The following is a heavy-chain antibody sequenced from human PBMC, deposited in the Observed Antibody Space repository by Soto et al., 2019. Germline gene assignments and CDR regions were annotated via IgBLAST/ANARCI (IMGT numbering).Heavy chain of an antibody. J-gene: IGHJ6*02. V-gene: IGHV3-23*01. CDR1: GFTFSTYA. D-gene: IGHD6-6*01. CDR3: AKYLSGISSSSNYGMDV. CDR2: ISGSGGST. Sequence: GGSLRLSCAASGFTFSTYAMSWVRQAPGKGLEWVSSISGSGGSTYYADSVKGRFTISRDNSKNTLYLQMNSLRAEDTAVYYCAKYLSGISSSSNYGMDVSGQGTTVSVSS.